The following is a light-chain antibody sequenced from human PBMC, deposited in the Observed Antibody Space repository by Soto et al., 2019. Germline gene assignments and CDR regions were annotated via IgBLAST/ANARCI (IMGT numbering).Light chain of an antibody. CDR2: EVS. V-gene: IGLV2-14*01. J-gene: IGLJ3*02. CDR1: SSDIGGYKY. Sequence: QSALTQPASVSGSLGQSITISCTGTSSDIGGYKYVSWYQQHPGKAPKLIIFEVSNRPSGVSDRFSGSNSGNTASLTISGLQAEDEAHYYCTSYSRYRVLVFGGGTKVTV. CDR3: TSYSRYRVLV.